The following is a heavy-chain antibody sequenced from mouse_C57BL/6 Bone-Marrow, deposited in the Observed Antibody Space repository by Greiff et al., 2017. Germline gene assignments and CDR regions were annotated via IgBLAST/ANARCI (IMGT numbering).Heavy chain of an antibody. D-gene: IGHD3-2*02. CDR3: ARENAQSNYFDY. CDR1: GYTFTGYW. CDR2: IDPNSGGT. Sequence: QVQLQQPGAELVKPGASVKLSCKASGYTFTGYWMHWVKQRPGRGLEWIGRIDPNSGGTTYNETFKSKATLTVDKPSSTAYMQLSSLTSEDSAVYYCARENAQSNYFDYWGQGTTLTVSS. J-gene: IGHJ2*01. V-gene: IGHV1-72*01.